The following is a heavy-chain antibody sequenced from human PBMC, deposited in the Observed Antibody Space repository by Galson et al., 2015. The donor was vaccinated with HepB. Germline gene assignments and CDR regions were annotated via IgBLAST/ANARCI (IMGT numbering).Heavy chain of an antibody. D-gene: IGHD5-18*01. CDR2: IDSVSVNR. CDR3: ARRGYSYGAQSNYFYFGLDV. V-gene: IGHV3-48*01. J-gene: IGHJ6*02. CDR1: ESAFHTYN. Sequence: SLRLSCAASESAFHTYNMNWVRLAPGKGLEWVSYIDSVSVNRYYSDSVQGRFTISRDNAKNSLYLQMNGLRAEDTAIYFCARRGYSYGAQSNYFYFGLDVWGQGTTVTVSS.